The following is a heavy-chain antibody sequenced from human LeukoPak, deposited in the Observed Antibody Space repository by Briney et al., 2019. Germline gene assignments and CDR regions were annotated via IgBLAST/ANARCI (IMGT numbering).Heavy chain of an antibody. Sequence: SETLSLTCAVYGGSFSGYYWSWIRQPPGKGLEWIGEINHSGSTNYNPSLKSRVTISVDTSKNQFSLKLSPVTAADTAVYYCARGRGGLRYYDSSGYLPLIYWGQGTLVTVSS. D-gene: IGHD3-22*01. CDR3: ARGRGGLRYYDSSGYLPLIY. CDR2: INHSGST. V-gene: IGHV4-34*01. CDR1: GGSFSGYY. J-gene: IGHJ4*02.